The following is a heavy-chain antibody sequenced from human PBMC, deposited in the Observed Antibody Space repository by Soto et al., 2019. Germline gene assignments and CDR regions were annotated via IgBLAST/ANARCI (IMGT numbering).Heavy chain of an antibody. CDR1: GGSISSYY. Sequence: SETLSLTCTVSGGSISSYYWSWIRQPPSKGLEWLGNVYYSGNTNYNPSFQSRVTISVDTSNKWFALKLSSVTAADTAVYYCARQNWLDTTGYVVEHDYHGLDVWGQGTTVTVSS. D-gene: IGHD1-1*01. J-gene: IGHJ6*02. CDR2: VYYSGNT. V-gene: IGHV4-59*01. CDR3: ARQNWLDTTGYVVEHDYHGLDV.